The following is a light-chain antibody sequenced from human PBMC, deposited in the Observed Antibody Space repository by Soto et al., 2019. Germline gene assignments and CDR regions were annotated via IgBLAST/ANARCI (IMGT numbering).Light chain of an antibody. CDR3: HQYYATPWK. CDR1: QSVLNSFDNRNY. Sequence: DIVMTQSPDSLAVSLGERATFNCKSSQSVLNSFDNRNYLAWYQQKPAQPPKLLIYWASSRESGVPDRCSGSGSGADFTLIISSLHAEDVAVYYFHQYYATPWKFGQGTKV. CDR2: WAS. V-gene: IGKV4-1*01. J-gene: IGKJ1*01.